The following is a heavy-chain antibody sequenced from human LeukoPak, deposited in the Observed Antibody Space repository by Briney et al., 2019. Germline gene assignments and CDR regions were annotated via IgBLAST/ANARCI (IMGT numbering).Heavy chain of an antibody. CDR1: GYTFTSYD. D-gene: IGHD6-13*01. V-gene: IGHV1-8*01. J-gene: IGHJ6*03. Sequence: GASVKVSCKASGYTFTSYDINWVRQAPGQGLEWMGWISAYNGNTNYAQKLQGRVTMTRNTSISTAYMELSSLRSEDTAVYYCARGNAAGDFAGFSSYYYYYYMDVWGKGTTVTVSS. CDR2: ISAYNGNT. CDR3: ARGNAAGDFAGFSSYYYYYYMDV.